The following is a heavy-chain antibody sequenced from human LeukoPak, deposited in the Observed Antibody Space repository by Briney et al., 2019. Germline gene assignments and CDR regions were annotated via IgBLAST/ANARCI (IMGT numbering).Heavy chain of an antibody. CDR3: AKVSGSYRFFDY. D-gene: IGHD3-16*02. CDR1: GFTFSSYA. J-gene: IGHJ4*02. V-gene: IGHV3-23*03. Sequence: GGSLRLSCAASGFTFSSYAMSWVRQAPGKGLEWISVIYSGGSTYYADSVKGRFTISRDNSKNTLYLQMNSLRAEDTAVYYCAKVSGSYRFFDYWGQGTLVTVSS. CDR2: IYSGGST.